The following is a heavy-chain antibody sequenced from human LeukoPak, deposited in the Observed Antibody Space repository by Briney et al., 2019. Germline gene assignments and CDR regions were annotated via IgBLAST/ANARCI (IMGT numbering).Heavy chain of an antibody. J-gene: IGHJ4*02. CDR2: IYPGDSDT. CDR3: ARPHDYSNYVAF. CDR1: GYNFTIRW. D-gene: IGHD4-11*01. V-gene: IGHV5-51*01. Sequence: GESLKISCKGSGYNFTIRWIGWVRQMPGKGLEWMGIIYPGDSDTRYNPSFQGQITISADKSISTAYVQWSSLKASDTAMYYCARPHDYSNYVAFWGQGTLVTVSS.